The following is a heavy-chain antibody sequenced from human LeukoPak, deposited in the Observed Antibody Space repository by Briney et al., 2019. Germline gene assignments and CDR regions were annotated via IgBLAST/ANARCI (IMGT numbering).Heavy chain of an antibody. D-gene: IGHD5-24*01. Sequence: SETLSLTCAVYGGSFSSYYWSWIRQPPGKGLEWIGYIYYSGSTNYNPSLKSRVTISVDTSKNQFSLKLSSVTAADTAVYYCARARWLQPYYFDYWGQGTLVTVSS. CDR3: ARARWLQPYYFDY. J-gene: IGHJ4*02. CDR2: IYYSGST. CDR1: GGSFSSYY. V-gene: IGHV4-59*01.